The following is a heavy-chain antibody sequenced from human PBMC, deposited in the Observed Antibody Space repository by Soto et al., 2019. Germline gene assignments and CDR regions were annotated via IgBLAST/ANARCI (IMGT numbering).Heavy chain of an antibody. Sequence: EVQLLESGGGLVQPGGSLRLSCAASGFTFSSYAMSWVRQAPGKGLEWVSAISGSGGSTYYADTVKGRFTISRDNSKNTLYLQMHSLRAEDTAVYYWAKELVAGIPYGMDVWGQGTTVTVSS. CDR1: GFTFSSYA. CDR2: ISGSGGST. J-gene: IGHJ6*02. V-gene: IGHV3-23*01. CDR3: AKELVAGIPYGMDV. D-gene: IGHD5-12*01.